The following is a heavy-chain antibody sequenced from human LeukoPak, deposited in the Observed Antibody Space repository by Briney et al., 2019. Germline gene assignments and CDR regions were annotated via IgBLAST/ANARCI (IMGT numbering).Heavy chain of an antibody. Sequence: GGSLRLSCVASGFTFDDYAMHWVRQAPGKGLEWVSGISWNSGSIGYADCVKGRFTISRDNTKNSLYLQMNSLRAEDTALYYCAREGTSYGFPLDYWGQGTLVTVSS. D-gene: IGHD5-18*01. J-gene: IGHJ4*02. CDR3: AREGTSYGFPLDY. V-gene: IGHV3-9*01. CDR2: ISWNSGSI. CDR1: GFTFDDYA.